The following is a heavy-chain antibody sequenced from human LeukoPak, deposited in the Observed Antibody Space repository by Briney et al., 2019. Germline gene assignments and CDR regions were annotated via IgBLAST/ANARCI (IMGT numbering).Heavy chain of an antibody. CDR1: GRSISSSSYY. Sequence: PSETLSLTCTVSGRSISSSSYYSGWIRQPPGKGLEWLGRIYYSGSTYYNPSLKSRVTISVDTSKNQFSLKLSSVTAADTAVYYCAREYGTMIVVVIPLRYFDYWGQGTLVTVSS. D-gene: IGHD3-22*01. V-gene: IGHV4-39*02. CDR2: IYYSGST. J-gene: IGHJ4*02. CDR3: AREYGTMIVVVIPLRYFDY.